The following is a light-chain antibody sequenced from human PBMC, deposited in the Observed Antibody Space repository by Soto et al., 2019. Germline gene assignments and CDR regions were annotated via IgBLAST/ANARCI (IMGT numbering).Light chain of an antibody. CDR2: EVN. Sequence: QSVLTQPASVSGSPGQSITISCTGTSSNVGSYKLVSWYQQHPGKAPKLMIFEVNKRPSGVSNRFSGSKSGNTASLTISGLKVEDEADYYCCSSGGSNNYILGTGTKVTV. CDR1: SSNVGSYKL. CDR3: CSSGGSNNYI. J-gene: IGLJ1*01. V-gene: IGLV2-23*02.